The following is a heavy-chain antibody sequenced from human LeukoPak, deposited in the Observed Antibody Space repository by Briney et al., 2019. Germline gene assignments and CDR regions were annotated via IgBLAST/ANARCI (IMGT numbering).Heavy chain of an antibody. D-gene: IGHD3-22*01. CDR1: GYTLTELS. Sequence: ASVKVSCKVSGYTLTELSMHWVRQAPGKGLEWMGGFDPEDGETIYAQKFQGRVTMTEDTSTDTAYMELSSLRSEDTAVYYCARDRMLSDSSGLPADYWGQGTLVTVSS. V-gene: IGHV1-24*01. CDR2: FDPEDGET. CDR3: ARDRMLSDSSGLPADY. J-gene: IGHJ4*02.